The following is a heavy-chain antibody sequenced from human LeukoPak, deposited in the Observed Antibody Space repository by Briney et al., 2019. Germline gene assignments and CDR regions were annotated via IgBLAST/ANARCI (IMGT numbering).Heavy chain of an antibody. D-gene: IGHD1-26*01. CDR2: IYHSGAT. V-gene: IGHV4-39*07. CDR1: GDSISSSTFY. CDR3: ARDLPGSSPFGY. J-gene: IGHJ4*02. Sequence: SETLSLTCTVSGDSISSSTFYWGWIRQPPGQGLEWIGTIYHSGATYYDPSLRSRVTISVDTSKNQFSLDLTSVTAADTAVYYCARDLPGSSPFGYWGQGTLVTVSS.